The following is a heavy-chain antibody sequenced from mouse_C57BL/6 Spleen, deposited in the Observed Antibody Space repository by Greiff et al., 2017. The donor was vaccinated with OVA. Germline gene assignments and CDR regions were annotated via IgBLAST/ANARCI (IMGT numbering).Heavy chain of an antibody. Sequence: QVQLQQPGAELVKPGASVKLSCKASGYTFTSYWMHWVKQRPGRGLEWIGRIDPNSGGTTYTEKFTRKATLTVDKPSSTAYMQLRSLTSEDSAVYYCARTDYYGSSSAWLAYWGQGTLVTVSA. D-gene: IGHD1-1*01. CDR1: GYTFTSYW. CDR3: ARTDYYGSSSAWLAY. J-gene: IGHJ3*01. V-gene: IGHV1-72*01. CDR2: IDPNSGGT.